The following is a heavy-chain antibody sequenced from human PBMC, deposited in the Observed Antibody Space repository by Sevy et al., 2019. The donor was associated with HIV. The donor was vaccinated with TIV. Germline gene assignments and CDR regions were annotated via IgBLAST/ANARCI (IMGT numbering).Heavy chain of an antibody. Sequence: ASVKVSCKASGYTFTSYGISWVRQAPGQGLEWMGWISAYNGNTNYAQKLEGRVTMTTDTSTSTAYMELRSLRSDDTAVYYCAKLRDYDRGGAFDYWGQGTLVTVSS. D-gene: IGHD3-22*01. V-gene: IGHV1-18*01. J-gene: IGHJ4*02. CDR2: ISAYNGNT. CDR3: AKLRDYDRGGAFDY. CDR1: GYTFTSYG.